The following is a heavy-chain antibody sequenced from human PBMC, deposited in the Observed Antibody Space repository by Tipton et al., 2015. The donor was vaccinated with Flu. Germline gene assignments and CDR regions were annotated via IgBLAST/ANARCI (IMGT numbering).Heavy chain of an antibody. V-gene: IGHV4-34*01. CDR1: GGSFSGYY. Sequence: TLSLTCAVYGGSFSGYYWSWIRQPPGKGLEWIGEINHSGSTNYNPSLKSRVTISVDTSKNQFSLKLSSVTAADTAVYYCARGKIAARPKYYYMDVWGKGTTVTVSS. CDR3: ARGKIAARPKYYYMDV. J-gene: IGHJ6*03. D-gene: IGHD6-6*01. CDR2: INHSGST.